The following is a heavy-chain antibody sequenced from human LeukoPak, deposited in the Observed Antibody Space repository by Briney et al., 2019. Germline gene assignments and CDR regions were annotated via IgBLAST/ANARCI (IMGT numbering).Heavy chain of an antibody. CDR3: ASYMCSSTSCAQSFDY. CDR2: IYYSGST. Sequence: SETLSLTCTVSGGSISSGGYYWSWIRQHPGKGLEWIGYIYYSGSTYYNPSLKSRVTISVDTSKNQFSLKLSSVTAADTAVYYCASYMCSSTSCAQSFDYWGQGTLVTVSS. D-gene: IGHD2-2*01. CDR1: GGSISSGGYY. J-gene: IGHJ4*02. V-gene: IGHV4-31*03.